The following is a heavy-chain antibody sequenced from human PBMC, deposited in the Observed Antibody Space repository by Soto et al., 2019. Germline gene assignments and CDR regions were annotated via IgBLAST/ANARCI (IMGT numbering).Heavy chain of an antibody. Sequence: PGGSLRLSCAASGFTVSSNYMSWVRQAPGKGLEWVSVIYSGGSTYYADSVKGRFTISRDNSKNTLYLQVDSLRAEDTAVYYCARDRVRATTSWFDSWGQGALVTVSS. D-gene: IGHD1-26*01. V-gene: IGHV3-53*01. CDR2: IYSGGST. CDR1: GFTVSSNY. CDR3: ARDRVRATTSWFDS. J-gene: IGHJ5*01.